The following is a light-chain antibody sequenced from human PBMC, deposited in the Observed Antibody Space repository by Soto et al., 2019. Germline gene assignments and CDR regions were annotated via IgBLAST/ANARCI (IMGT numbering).Light chain of an antibody. CDR3: SSYTSSSILV. CDR2: DVS. J-gene: IGLJ3*02. CDR1: SSDVGGYNY. Sequence: QSALTQPASVSGSPGQSITISCTGTSSDVGGYNYVSWYQQHPGKTPKLMIYDVSNRPSGVSNRFSGSKSGNTASLTISGLQAEDEADYYCSSYTSSSILVFGGGTKLT. V-gene: IGLV2-14*01.